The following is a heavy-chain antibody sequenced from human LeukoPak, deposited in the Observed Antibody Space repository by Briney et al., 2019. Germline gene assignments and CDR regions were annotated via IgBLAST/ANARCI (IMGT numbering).Heavy chain of an antibody. V-gene: IGHV1-18*01. CDR2: ISAYNGNT. D-gene: IGHD6-19*01. J-gene: IGHJ6*03. CDR3: ARTREDSSGWFTRHYYYYMDV. Sequence: ASVKGSCKASGYTFTSYGISWVRQAPGQGLEWMGWISAYNGNTNYAQKFQGRVTITRNTSISTAYMELSSLRSEDTAVYYCARTREDSSGWFTRHYYYYMDVWGKGTTVTVSS. CDR1: GYTFTSYG.